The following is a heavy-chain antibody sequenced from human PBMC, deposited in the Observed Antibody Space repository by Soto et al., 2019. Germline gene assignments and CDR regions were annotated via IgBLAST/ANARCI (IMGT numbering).Heavy chain of an antibody. CDR3: ARDNMDYGDYSNWFDP. CDR1: GYTFTSYA. Sequence: GASVKVSCKASGYTFTSYAMHWVRQAPGQRLEWMGWINAGNGNTKYSQKFQGRVTITRDTSASTAYMELSSLRSEDTAVYYCARDNMDYGDYSNWFDPWGQGTLVTVSS. D-gene: IGHD4-17*01. J-gene: IGHJ5*02. V-gene: IGHV1-3*01. CDR2: INAGNGNT.